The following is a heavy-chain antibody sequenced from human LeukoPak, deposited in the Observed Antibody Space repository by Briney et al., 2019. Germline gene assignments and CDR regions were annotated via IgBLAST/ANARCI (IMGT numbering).Heavy chain of an antibody. V-gene: IGHV1-18*01. CDR3: ARESSSWYAASDFDT. Sequence: GASVKVSCKASGYTFTSYGISWVRQAPGQGLEWMGWISAYNGNTNYAQKLQGRVTMTTDTSTSTAYMELRSLRSDDPAVYYCARESSSWYAASDFDTWGQGTMVTVSS. CDR1: GYTFTSYG. D-gene: IGHD6-13*01. J-gene: IGHJ3*02. CDR2: ISAYNGNT.